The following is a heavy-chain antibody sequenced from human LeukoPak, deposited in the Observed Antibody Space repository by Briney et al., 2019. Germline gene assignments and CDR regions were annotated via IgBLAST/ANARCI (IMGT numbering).Heavy chain of an antibody. V-gene: IGHV4-30-2*01. CDR3: ARGVLWFGEEGWFDP. J-gene: IGHJ5*02. CDR2: IYHSGST. Sequence: SETLSLTCTVSGGSIRSGGYYWSWIRQPPGKGLEWIGYIYHSGSTYYNPSLKSRVTISVDRSKNQFSLKLSSVTAADTAVYYCARGVLWFGEEGWFDPWGQGTLVTVSS. CDR1: GGSIRSGGYY. D-gene: IGHD3-10*01.